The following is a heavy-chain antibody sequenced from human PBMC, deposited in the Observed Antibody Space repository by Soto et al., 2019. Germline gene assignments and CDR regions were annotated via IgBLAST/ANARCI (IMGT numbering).Heavy chain of an antibody. Sequence: ESGGGLVQPGGSLRLSCAASGFTFSSYSMNWVRQAPEKGLDWVSYISSRSSTIYYADSVKGRFTISRDKAKNSLYLQMNSLRDVDTAVYYCARDQGAGWFGRHFDLWGRGTLVTVSS. V-gene: IGHV3-48*02. CDR1: GFTFSSYS. J-gene: IGHJ2*01. CDR3: ARDQGAGWFGRHFDL. CDR2: ISSRSSTI. D-gene: IGHD3-10*01.